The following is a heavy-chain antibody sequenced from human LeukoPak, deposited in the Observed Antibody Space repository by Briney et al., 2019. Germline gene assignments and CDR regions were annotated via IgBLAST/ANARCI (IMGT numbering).Heavy chain of an antibody. J-gene: IGHJ4*02. CDR2: MYLSGTT. CDR3: AGLVGRYSSGLYYYYFDY. V-gene: IGHV4-4*02. CDR1: GDSINSLDL. D-gene: IGHD3-22*01. Sequence: SETLPLTCTVSGDSINSLDLWSWVHQPPGKGLEWIGEMYLSGTTHSNPSVKSRVTISIDKSKNQFFLNLSSVTAADTAVYYCAGLVGRYSSGLYYYYFDYWGQGTLVTVSS.